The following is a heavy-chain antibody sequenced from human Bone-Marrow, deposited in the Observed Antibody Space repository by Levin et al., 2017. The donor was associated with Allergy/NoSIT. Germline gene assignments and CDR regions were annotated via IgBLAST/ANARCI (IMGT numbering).Heavy chain of an antibody. CDR2: IYSGGRG. Sequence: PGGSLRLSCAASGFTVSSNHMSWVRQAPGKGLEWVSLIYSGGRGYYADSVRGRFTISRDNSTNTLYLQWNSMRAEDTAVYYCAIYGSGNDYSAFDIWGQGTMVTVSS. CDR1: GFTVSSNH. V-gene: IGHV3-53*01. CDR3: AIYGSGNDYSAFDI. D-gene: IGHD3-10*01. J-gene: IGHJ3*02.